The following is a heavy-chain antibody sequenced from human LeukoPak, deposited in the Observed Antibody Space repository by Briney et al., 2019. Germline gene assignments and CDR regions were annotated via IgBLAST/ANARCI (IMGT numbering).Heavy chain of an antibody. Sequence: SETLSLTCTVSGGSISSGDYYWSWIRQPPGKGLEWIGYIYYSGSTSYNPSLKSRVTISVDTSKNQFSLKLSSVTAADTAVYYCARDRGPDYGGPGNYGMDVWGQGTTVTVSS. D-gene: IGHD4-17*01. CDR3: ARDRGPDYGGPGNYGMDV. CDR2: IYYSGST. V-gene: IGHV4-30-4*01. CDR1: GGSISSGDYY. J-gene: IGHJ6*02.